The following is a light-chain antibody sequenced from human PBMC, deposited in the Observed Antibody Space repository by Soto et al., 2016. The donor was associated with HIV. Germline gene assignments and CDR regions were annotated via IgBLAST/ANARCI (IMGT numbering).Light chain of an antibody. J-gene: IGKJ4*01. CDR2: RAS. CDR1: QSISSW. V-gene: IGKV1-5*03. Sequence: DIQMTQSPSTLSASVGDRVTITCRASQSISSWLAWYQQKPGQAPKLLIYRASTLESGVPSRFSGSGSGTEFTLTISSLQPEDFATYYCQQYNSYPLTFGGGTKVEIK. CDR3: QQYNSYPLT.